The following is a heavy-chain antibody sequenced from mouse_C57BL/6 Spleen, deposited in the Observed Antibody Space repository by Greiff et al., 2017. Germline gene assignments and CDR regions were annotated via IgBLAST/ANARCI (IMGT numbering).Heavy chain of an antibody. CDR2: IDPSDSYT. D-gene: IGHD1-1*01. V-gene: IGHV1-50*01. Sequence: QVQLQQPGAELVKPGASVKLSCKASGYTFTSYWMQWVKQRPGQGLEWIGEIDPSDSYTNYNQKFKGKATLTVDTSSSTAYMQLSSLTSEDSAVYYCARRYYGSSYEYFDVWGTGTTVPVSS. CDR3: ARRYYGSSYEYFDV. CDR1: GYTFTSYW. J-gene: IGHJ1*03.